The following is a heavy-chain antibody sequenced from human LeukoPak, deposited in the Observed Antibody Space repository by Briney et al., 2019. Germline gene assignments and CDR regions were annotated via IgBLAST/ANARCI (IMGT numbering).Heavy chain of an antibody. J-gene: IGHJ4*02. Sequence: GGSLRLSCAAPGFMFHDYAIHWVRQAPGKGLEWISLISGDGGSTFYADSVKGRFTISRDNSKNSLYLQMNSLRSDDTALYYCARESESSGWYDYWGQGTLVTVSS. CDR3: ARESESSGWYDY. D-gene: IGHD6-19*01. CDR1: GFMFHDYA. CDR2: ISGDGGST. V-gene: IGHV3-43*02.